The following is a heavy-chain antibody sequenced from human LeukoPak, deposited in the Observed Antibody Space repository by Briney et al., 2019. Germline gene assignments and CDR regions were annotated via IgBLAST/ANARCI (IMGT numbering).Heavy chain of an antibody. D-gene: IGHD6-19*01. CDR2: IYYSGST. J-gene: IGHJ4*02. CDR1: GGSISSSSYY. Sequence: PSETLSLTCTVSGGSISSSSYYWGWIRQPPGKGLEWIGSIYYSGSTYYNPSLKSRVTISVDTSKNQFSLKLSSVTAADTAVYYCARLDLAVAGDFDYWGQGTLVTVSS. CDR3: ARLDLAVAGDFDY. V-gene: IGHV4-39*01.